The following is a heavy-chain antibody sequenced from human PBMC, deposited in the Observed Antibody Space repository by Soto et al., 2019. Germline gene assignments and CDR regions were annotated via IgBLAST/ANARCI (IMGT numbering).Heavy chain of an antibody. CDR2: IFSNDEK. CDR1: GFSLSNARMG. D-gene: IGHD3-22*01. Sequence: SGPTLVNPTETLTLTCTVSGFSLSNARMGVSWIRQPPGKALEWLAHIFSNDEKSYSTSLKSRLTISKDTSKSQVVLTMTNMDPVDTATYYCARSYLGITMLVDRFDYWGQGTLVTVSS. CDR3: ARSYLGITMLVDRFDY. V-gene: IGHV2-26*01. J-gene: IGHJ4*02.